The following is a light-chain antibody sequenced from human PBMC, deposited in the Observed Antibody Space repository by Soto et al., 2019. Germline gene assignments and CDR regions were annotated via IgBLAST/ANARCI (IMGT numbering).Light chain of an antibody. V-gene: IGKV3-20*01. CDR3: QQYGSSRIT. Sequence: EILLTQSPGTLSLSPGERATLSCRASQSVSSSYLACYQQKPGQAPRLLIYGASSRATGIPDRFSGSGSGTDFTLTISRLEPEDFAVYYCQQYGSSRITFGQGTRLEIK. CDR2: GAS. CDR1: QSVSSSY. J-gene: IGKJ5*01.